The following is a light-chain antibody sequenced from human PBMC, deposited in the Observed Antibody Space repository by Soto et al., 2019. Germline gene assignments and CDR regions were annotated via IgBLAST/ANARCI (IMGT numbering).Light chain of an antibody. CDR1: SSNIGAGYD. Sequence: QSVLTQPPSVSGAPGQRVTISCTGSSSNIGAGYDVHWYQQLPGTAPKLLIYGNSNRPSGVPDRFSGSKSGTSASLDITGLQAEDEADYYCQAYDSSLSGWVFGTGTKLTVL. CDR3: QAYDSSLSGWV. J-gene: IGLJ1*01. CDR2: GNS. V-gene: IGLV1-40*01.